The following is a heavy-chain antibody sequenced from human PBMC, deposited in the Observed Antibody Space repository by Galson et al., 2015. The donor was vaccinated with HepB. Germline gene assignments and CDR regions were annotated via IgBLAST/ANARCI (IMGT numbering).Heavy chain of an antibody. Sequence: SCKASGYTFTNYAMHWARQAPGQRLEWMGWINAGNGNTKYSQKFQGRVTIARDTSASTAYMELNSLRSEDTAVYYCAREGFGGNVAFDIWGQGTMVTVSS. D-gene: IGHD4-23*01. CDR2: INAGNGNT. J-gene: IGHJ3*02. CDR1: GYTFTNYA. CDR3: AREGFGGNVAFDI. V-gene: IGHV1-3*01.